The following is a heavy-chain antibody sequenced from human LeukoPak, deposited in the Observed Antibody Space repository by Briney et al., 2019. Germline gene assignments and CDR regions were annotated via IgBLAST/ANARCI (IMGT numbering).Heavy chain of an antibody. Sequence: SETLSLTCTASGGSISSYYWSWIRQPPGKGLEWIGYIYYSGSTNYNPSLKSRVTISVDTSKNQFSLKLSSVTAADTAVYYCARESGDGYNSIYFDYWGQGTLVTVSS. CDR1: GGSISSYY. CDR3: ARESGDGYNSIYFDY. D-gene: IGHD5-24*01. CDR2: IYYSGST. V-gene: IGHV4-59*01. J-gene: IGHJ4*02.